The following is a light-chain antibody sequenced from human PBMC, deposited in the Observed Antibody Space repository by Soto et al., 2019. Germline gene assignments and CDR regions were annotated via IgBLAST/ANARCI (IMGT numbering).Light chain of an antibody. Sequence: EIVLTQSPGTPSLSPGDRATLSCRASQSVSSSDFAWYQQKAAQAPRLLIYGASSRATGIPDRFSGSGSGRDFTLTNSRVEPEDFAVYYCQQYGSSPLYTLGQGNKLEI. J-gene: IGKJ2*01. CDR2: GAS. CDR1: QSVSSSD. V-gene: IGKV3-20*01. CDR3: QQYGSSPLYT.